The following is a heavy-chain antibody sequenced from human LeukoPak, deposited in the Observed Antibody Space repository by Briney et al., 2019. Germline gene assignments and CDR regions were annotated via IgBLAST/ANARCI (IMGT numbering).Heavy chain of an antibody. V-gene: IGHV3-23*01. CDR2: ISVSDGST. CDR1: GFTFGSSA. CDR3: AKVLGYVDPFDS. Sequence: GGSLRLSCAASGFTFGSSAMAWVRRAPGEGLQWVSSISVSDGSTHYADSVKGRFTISRDNSKNTLFLQMNFLRAEDTAEYFCAKVLGYVDPFDSWGQGTLVTVSS. J-gene: IGHJ5*01. D-gene: IGHD2-15*01.